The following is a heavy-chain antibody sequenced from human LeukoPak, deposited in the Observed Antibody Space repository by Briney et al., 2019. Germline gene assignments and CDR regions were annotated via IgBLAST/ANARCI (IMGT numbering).Heavy chain of an antibody. CDR2: IQYDGSNK. V-gene: IGHV3-30*02. CDR1: GFTFSSYG. J-gene: IGHJ4*02. Sequence: PGGSLRLSCAASGFTFSSYGMHWVRQAPGKGLEWVAFIQYDGSNKYYADSVKGRFTISRDNSKNTLYLQMNSLRAEDTAVYYCAKDRVTMIVADYWGQGTLVTVSS. D-gene: IGHD3-22*01. CDR3: AKDRVTMIVADY.